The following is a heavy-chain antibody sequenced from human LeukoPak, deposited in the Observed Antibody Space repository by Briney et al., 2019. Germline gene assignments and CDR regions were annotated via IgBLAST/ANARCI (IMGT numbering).Heavy chain of an antibody. V-gene: IGHV4-59*08. CDR1: GGSISSYY. CDR2: IYYSGST. J-gene: IGHJ4*02. D-gene: IGHD3-10*01. CDR3: ASPRGIGELAFDY. Sequence: SETLSLTCTVSGGSISSYYWSWIRQPPGKGLEWIGYIYYSGSTNYNPSLKSRVTISVDTSKNQFSLKLSSVTAADTAVYYCASPRGIGELAFDYWGQGTLVTVSS.